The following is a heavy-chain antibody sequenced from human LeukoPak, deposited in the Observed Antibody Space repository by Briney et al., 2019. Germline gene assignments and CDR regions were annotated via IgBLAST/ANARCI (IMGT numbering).Heavy chain of an antibody. CDR2: IKQDGSEK. Sequence: GGSLRLSCAASGFTFSIYRMSWVRQAPGKGLEWVANIKQDGSEKYYVDSVKGRFTISRDNAKNSLYLQMNSLRAEDTAVYYCARANPEAFGIWGQGTMVTVSS. J-gene: IGHJ3*02. CDR3: ARANPEAFGI. CDR1: GFTFSIYR. D-gene: IGHD1-14*01. V-gene: IGHV3-7*01.